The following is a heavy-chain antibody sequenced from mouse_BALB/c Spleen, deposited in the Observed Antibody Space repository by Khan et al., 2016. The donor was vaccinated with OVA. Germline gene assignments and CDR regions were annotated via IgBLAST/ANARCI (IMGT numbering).Heavy chain of an antibody. J-gene: IGHJ2*01. CDR2: ISTYSGNT. CDR3: TRPAYDGYYDY. Sequence: QVQLQQSGPELVRPGVSVKISCKGSGYTFTDYALHWVKQSHAKSLEWIGLISTYSGNTNYKQKFKGKATMTVDKSSSTAYMELARLTSEDSAIYYCTRPAYDGYYDYWGQGTTLTFSS. D-gene: IGHD2-3*01. V-gene: IGHV1S137*01. CDR1: GYTFTDYA.